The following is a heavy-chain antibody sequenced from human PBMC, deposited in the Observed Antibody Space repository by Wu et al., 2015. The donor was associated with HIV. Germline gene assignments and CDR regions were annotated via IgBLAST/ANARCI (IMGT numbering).Heavy chain of an antibody. J-gene: IGHJ4*02. D-gene: IGHD3-9*01. CDR2: ISAYNGNT. Sequence: QVQLVQSGAEVKKPGASVKVSCKASGYTFTSYGISWVRQAPGQGLEWMGWISAYNGNTNYAQKLQGRVTMTTDTSTSTAYMELRSLRSDDTAVYYCARHIRRTYSAYDILTGYDYWGQGTLVTVSS. V-gene: IGHV1-18*01. CDR3: ARHIRRTYSAYDILTGYDY. CDR1: GYTFTSYG.